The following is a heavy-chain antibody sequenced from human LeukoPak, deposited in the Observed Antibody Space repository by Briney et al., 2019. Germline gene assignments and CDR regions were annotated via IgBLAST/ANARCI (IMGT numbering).Heavy chain of an antibody. CDR1: GFTFSDYY. Sequence: GGSLRLSCAASGFTFSDYYMTWIRQAPGKGLEWVSCISSSGSTIFYADSVKGRFTISRDNAKSSLFLQMNSLRAEDTAVYYCARVNRVTAIQELDYWGQATLVTVSS. V-gene: IGHV3-11*01. CDR2: ISSSGSTI. CDR3: ARVNRVTAIQELDY. J-gene: IGHJ4*02. D-gene: IGHD2-21*02.